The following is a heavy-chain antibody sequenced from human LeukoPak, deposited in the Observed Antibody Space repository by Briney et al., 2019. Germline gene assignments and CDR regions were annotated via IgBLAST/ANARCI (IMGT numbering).Heavy chain of an antibody. V-gene: IGHV1-69*05. D-gene: IGHD6-19*01. CDR2: IIPIFGTA. CDR1: GGTFSSYA. J-gene: IGHJ4*02. Sequence: SVKVSCKASGGTFSSYAISWVRQAPGQGLEWMGGIIPIFGTANYAQKFQGRVTITTDESTSTAYMELSSLRSEDTAVYYCATVAVAGMFSSYFDYWGQGTLVTFSS. CDR3: ATVAVAGMFSSYFDY.